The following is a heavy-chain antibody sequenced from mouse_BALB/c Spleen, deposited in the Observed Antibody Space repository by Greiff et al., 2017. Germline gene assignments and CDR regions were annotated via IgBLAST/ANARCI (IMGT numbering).Heavy chain of an antibody. J-gene: IGHJ2*01. CDR3: VRSHRGSFDY. Sequence: VKLVESGPGLVAPSQSLSITCTVSGFSLTSYDISWIRQPPGKGLEWLGVIWNGGGTNYNSAFMSRLSISKDNSKSQVFLKMNSLQTDDTAIYDCVRSHRGSFDYWGQGTTLTVSS. CDR1: GFSLTSYD. CDR2: IWNGGGT. V-gene: IGHV2-9-2*01. D-gene: IGHD3-1*01.